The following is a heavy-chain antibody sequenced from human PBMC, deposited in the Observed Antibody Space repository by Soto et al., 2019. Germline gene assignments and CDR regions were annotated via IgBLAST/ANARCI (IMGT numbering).Heavy chain of an antibody. CDR2: ISSSNSAI. V-gene: IGHV3-48*02. CDR1: GFTCSSYH. CDR3: ARAWYSSGWTNWYFDL. Sequence: GGSLRLSCAASGFTCSSYHMNWVRHAPGQGLEWISYISSSNSAIYYAGSVKGRFTISRDNPKNSMYLQMNSLTDEDTAVYYCARAWYSSGWTNWYFDLWGRGTLVTVSS. D-gene: IGHD6-19*01. J-gene: IGHJ2*01.